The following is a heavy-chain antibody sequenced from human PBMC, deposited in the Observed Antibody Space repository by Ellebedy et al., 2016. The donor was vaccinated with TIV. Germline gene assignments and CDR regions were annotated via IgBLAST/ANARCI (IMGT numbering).Heavy chain of an antibody. CDR2: INQDGSAK. J-gene: IGHJ4*02. V-gene: IGHV3-7*01. Sequence: PSETLSLTCAASGFTFSSYVMHWVRQAPGRGLEWVASINQDGSAKYYVDSVKGRFTISRYNAKNPLYRKMNSLRAEDTAIYYCARDGDHHVDLDNWGQGTLVTVSS. D-gene: IGHD5-12*01. CDR3: ARDGDHHVDLDN. CDR1: GFTFSSYV.